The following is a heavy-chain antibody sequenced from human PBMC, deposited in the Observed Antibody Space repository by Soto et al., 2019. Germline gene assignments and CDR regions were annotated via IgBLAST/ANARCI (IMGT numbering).Heavy chain of an antibody. CDR3: ARDRKYQLLSGYYYYYMDV. CDR1: GYTFTSYG. J-gene: IGHJ6*03. CDR2: ISAYNGNT. Sequence: ASVKVSCKASGYTFTSYGISWVRQAPGQGLEWMGWISAYNGNTNYAQKLQGRVTMTTDTSTSTAYMELRSLRSDDTAVYYCARDRKYQLLSGYYYYYMDVWGKGTTVTVSS. D-gene: IGHD2-2*01. V-gene: IGHV1-18*01.